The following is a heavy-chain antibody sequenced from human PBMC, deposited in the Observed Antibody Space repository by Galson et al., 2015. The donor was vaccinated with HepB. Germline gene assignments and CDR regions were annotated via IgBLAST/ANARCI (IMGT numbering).Heavy chain of an antibody. D-gene: IGHD3-22*01. CDR3: AKVGYYDSSGRGAFDY. J-gene: IGHJ4*02. CDR1: GFTFDDYA. Sequence: SLRLSCAASGFTFDDYAMHWVRQAPGKGLEWVSGISWNSGSIGYADSVKGRFTITRDNAKNSLYLQMNSLRAEDTALYYCAKVGYYDSSGRGAFDYWGQGTLVTVSS. CDR2: ISWNSGSI. V-gene: IGHV3-9*01.